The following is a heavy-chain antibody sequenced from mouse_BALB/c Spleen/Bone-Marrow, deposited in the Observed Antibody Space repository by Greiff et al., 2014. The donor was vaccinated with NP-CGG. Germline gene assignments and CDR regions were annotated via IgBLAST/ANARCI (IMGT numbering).Heavy chain of an antibody. D-gene: IGHD1-1*01. Sequence: QVQLQQPGAELMKPGASVKISCKATGYTFSGYWIEWVKQRPGHGLEWIGEILPGSGSTNNNEKFKGKATFTADTSSNTAYMQLSSRTSEDSAVYCCAREDGHWYFDVWGAGTTVTVSS. V-gene: IGHV1-9*01. CDR1: GYTFSGYW. J-gene: IGHJ1*01. CDR2: ILPGSGST. CDR3: AREDGHWYFDV.